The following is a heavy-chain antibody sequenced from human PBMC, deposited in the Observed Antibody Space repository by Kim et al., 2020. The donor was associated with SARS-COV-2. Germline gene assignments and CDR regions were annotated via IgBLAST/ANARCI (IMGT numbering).Heavy chain of an antibody. CDR2: ITGSGDDT. V-gene: IGHV3-23*01. CDR1: GFTFSSYV. CDR3: AKDRVGAAGRVLDY. Sequence: GGSLRLSCAASGFTFSSYVMSWVRQAPGKGLEWVSTITGSGDDTYYAASMEGRFTISRDNSKYTLYLQMNSLRAEDSAVYYCAKDRVGAAGRVLDYWGQGTLVTVSS. J-gene: IGHJ4*02. D-gene: IGHD6-13*01.